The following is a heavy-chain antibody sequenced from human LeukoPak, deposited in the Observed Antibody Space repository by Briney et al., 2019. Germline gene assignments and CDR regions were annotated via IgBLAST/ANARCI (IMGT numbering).Heavy chain of an antibody. CDR1: KFTFSSYG. CDR3: ARDPHNYYDSSGYYYYSQGGFDY. CDR2: IRYDGGNK. J-gene: IGHJ4*02. D-gene: IGHD3-22*01. Sequence: GGSLRLSCAASKFTFSSYGMHWVRQAPGKGLEWVAFIRYDGGNKYYADSVKGRFTISRDNAKNSLYLQMNSLRAEDTAVYYCARDPHNYYDSSGYYYYSQGGFDYWGQGTLVTVSS. V-gene: IGHV3-30*02.